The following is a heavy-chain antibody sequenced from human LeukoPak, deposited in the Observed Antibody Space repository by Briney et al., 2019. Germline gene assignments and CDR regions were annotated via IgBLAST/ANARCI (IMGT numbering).Heavy chain of an antibody. CDR2: INHSGST. J-gene: IGHJ4*02. Sequence: PSETLSLTCAVYGGSFSGYYWSWIRQPPGKGLEWIGEINHSGSTNYNPSLKSRVTISVDTSKNQFSLKLSSVTAADTAVYYCARRLRVSGSGWYWGQGTLVTVSS. CDR3: ARRLRVSGSGWY. D-gene: IGHD6-19*01. CDR1: GGSFSGYY. V-gene: IGHV4-34*01.